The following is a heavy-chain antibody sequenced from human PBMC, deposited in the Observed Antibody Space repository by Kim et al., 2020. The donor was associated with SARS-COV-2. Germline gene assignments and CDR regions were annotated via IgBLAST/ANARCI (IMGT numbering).Heavy chain of an antibody. Sequence: SVKVSCKASGGTFSSYAISWVRQAPGQGLEWMGGIIPIFGTANYAQKFQGRVTITADESTSTAYMELSSLRSEDTAVYYCGMGRGSIVGATTCDYWGQGTLVTVSS. V-gene: IGHV1-69*13. CDR1: GGTFSSYA. CDR2: IIPIFGTA. CDR3: GMGRGSIVGATTCDY. J-gene: IGHJ4*02. D-gene: IGHD1-26*01.